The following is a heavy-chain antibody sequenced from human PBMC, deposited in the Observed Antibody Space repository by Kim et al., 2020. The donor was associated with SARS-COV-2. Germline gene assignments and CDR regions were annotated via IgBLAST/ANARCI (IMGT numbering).Heavy chain of an antibody. CDR2: INTNTGNP. D-gene: IGHD3-3*01. CDR3: ARASPTTIFGVVITNDAFDI. V-gene: IGHV7-4-1*02. CDR1: GYTFTSYA. J-gene: IGHJ3*02. Sequence: ASVKVSCKASGYTFTSYAMNWVRQAPGQGLEWMGWINTNTGNPTYAQGFTGRFVFSLDTSVSTAYLQISILKAEDTAVYYCARASPTTIFGVVITNDAFDIWGQGTMVTVSS.